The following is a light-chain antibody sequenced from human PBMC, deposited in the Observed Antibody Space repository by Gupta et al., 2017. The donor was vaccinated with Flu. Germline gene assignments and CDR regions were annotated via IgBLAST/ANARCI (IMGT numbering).Light chain of an antibody. Sequence: DIQMTQTPSSLSASVGDSVTITCRANRSITTFLSWFQQRPGEAPKLLIFGVSTLHSGVPSRFSGSGSGTDFALSISSLQSDDSATYYCQQGYLSTYTFGQGTKLDIK. CDR1: RSITTF. CDR3: QQGYLSTYT. J-gene: IGKJ2*01. V-gene: IGKV1-39*01. CDR2: GVS.